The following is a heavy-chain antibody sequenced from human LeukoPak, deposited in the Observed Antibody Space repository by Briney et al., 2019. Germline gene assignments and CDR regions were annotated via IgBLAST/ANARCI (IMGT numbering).Heavy chain of an antibody. CDR2: IIPIFGTA. J-gene: IGHJ4*02. CDR1: GGTLSSYA. D-gene: IGHD1-20*01. Sequence: SVKVSCKVSGGTLSSYAISWVRPAPGKGLEWMGGIIPIFGTANYAQKFQGRVTITTDESTSTAYMELSSLRSEDTAVYYCAREGGITGTPPGLDYWGQGTLVTVSS. V-gene: IGHV1-69*05. CDR3: AREGGITGTPPGLDY.